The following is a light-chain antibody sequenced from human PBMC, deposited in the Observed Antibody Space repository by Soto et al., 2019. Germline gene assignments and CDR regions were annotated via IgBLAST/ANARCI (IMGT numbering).Light chain of an antibody. J-gene: IGKJ3*01. V-gene: IGKV1-27*01. CDR2: AAS. Sequence: DIQMTQSPSSLSASVGDRVTITCRASQGISNYLAWYQQKPGKVPKLLIYAASTLQSGVPSRFSGSGSGTDFTLTISSLQPEDVATYYCQKYNSAPQIFTFGPGTKVDIK. CDR3: QKYNSAPQIFT. CDR1: QGISNY.